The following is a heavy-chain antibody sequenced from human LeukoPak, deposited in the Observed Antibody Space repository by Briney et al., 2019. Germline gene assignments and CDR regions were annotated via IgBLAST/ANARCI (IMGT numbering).Heavy chain of an antibody. Sequence: PGGSLRLSCAASGFTFSSYAMNWVRQAPGKGLERVSGISNSGGSTYYADSVKGRFTISRDNSKNTLYLQMNSLRAEDTAVYYCAKETSSSFDYWGQGTLVTASS. J-gene: IGHJ4*02. D-gene: IGHD6-6*01. CDR1: GFTFSSYA. V-gene: IGHV3-23*01. CDR3: AKETSSSFDY. CDR2: ISNSGGST.